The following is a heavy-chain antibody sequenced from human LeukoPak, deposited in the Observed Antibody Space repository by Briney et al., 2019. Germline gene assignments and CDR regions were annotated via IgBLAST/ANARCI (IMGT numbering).Heavy chain of an antibody. CDR1: GFTFSSYS. V-gene: IGHV3-21*01. CDR2: ISSSSSYI. Sequence: GGSLILSCAASGFTFSSYSMNWVRQAPGKGLEWVSSISSSSSYIYYADSVKGRFTISRDDAKNSLYLQMNSLRAEDTAVYYCASVNSGSYPFDYWGQGTLVTVSS. D-gene: IGHD1-26*01. CDR3: ASVNSGSYPFDY. J-gene: IGHJ4*02.